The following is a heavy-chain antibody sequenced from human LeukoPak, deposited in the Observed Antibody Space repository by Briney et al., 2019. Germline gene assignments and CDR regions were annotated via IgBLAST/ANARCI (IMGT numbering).Heavy chain of an antibody. CDR1: GGSIKNFY. CDR3: ARRSYSSSSNYYYYGMDV. V-gene: IGHV4-4*07. D-gene: IGHD6-6*01. J-gene: IGHJ6*02. CDR2: IYSNGST. Sequence: SETLSLICTVSGGSIKNFYWSWIRQPAGKGLEWIGYIYSNGSTKYNPSLKSRVTMSVDTSKKQFSLKLTSVTAADTAVYYCARRSYSSSSNYYYYGMDVWGQGTTVTVSS.